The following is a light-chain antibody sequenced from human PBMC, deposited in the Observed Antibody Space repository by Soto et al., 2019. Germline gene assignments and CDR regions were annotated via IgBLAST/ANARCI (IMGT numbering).Light chain of an antibody. CDR2: AAS. CDR3: QQTNSYPRT. CDR1: QGISSY. Sequence: DIQLTQSPSFLSASVGDRVTITCRASQGISSYLAWYQQKPGKAPKLLIYAASTLQTGVPSRFSGSGSGTEFTLTINSLQPEDFATYYCQQTNSYPRTFGQGTKVEIK. J-gene: IGKJ1*01. V-gene: IGKV1-9*01.